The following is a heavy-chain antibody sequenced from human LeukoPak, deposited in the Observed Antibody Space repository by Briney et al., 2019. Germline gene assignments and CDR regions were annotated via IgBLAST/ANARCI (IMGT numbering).Heavy chain of an antibody. J-gene: IGHJ4*02. D-gene: IGHD2-21*02. CDR2: INHSGST. CDR3: ARGGSVVTATPLDFDY. Sequence: SETLSLTCAVYGGPFSGYYWSWIRQPPGKGLEWIGEINHSGSTNYNPSLKSRVTISVDTSKNQFSLKLSSVTAADTAVYYCARGGSVVTATPLDFDYWGQGTLVTVSS. V-gene: IGHV4-34*01. CDR1: GGPFSGYY.